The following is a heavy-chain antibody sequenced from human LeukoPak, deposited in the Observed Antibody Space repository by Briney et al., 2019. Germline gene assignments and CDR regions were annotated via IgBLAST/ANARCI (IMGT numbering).Heavy chain of an antibody. J-gene: IGHJ4*02. CDR1: GFTFTSYA. D-gene: IGHD2/OR15-2a*01. CDR2: ISYDGSNK. V-gene: IGHV3-30*04. Sequence: GGSLRLSCAASGFTFTSYAMHWVRQAPGKGLEWVAVISYDGSNKYYADSVKGRFTISRDNSKNTLYLQMNSLRAEDTAVYYCAKGLLSYWGQGTLVTVSS. CDR3: AKGLLSY.